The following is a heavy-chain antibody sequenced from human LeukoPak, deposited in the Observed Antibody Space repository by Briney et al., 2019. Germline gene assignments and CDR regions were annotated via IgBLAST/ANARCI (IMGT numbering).Heavy chain of an antibody. CDR1: GGPVSSGDYY. D-gene: IGHD3-10*01. Sequence: SETLFLTCRVYGGPVSSGDYYRSWIRQPPGKGLEWLGYIYYSGSTYYNAILKSRVNISVDTSKNQCSLKLSSVTAADTAVYYCARSRATTYYYGSGSYSQPNYYYYGMDVWGQGTTVTVSS. CDR2: IYYSGST. V-gene: IGHV4-30-4*01. J-gene: IGHJ6*02. CDR3: ARSRATTYYYGSGSYSQPNYYYYGMDV.